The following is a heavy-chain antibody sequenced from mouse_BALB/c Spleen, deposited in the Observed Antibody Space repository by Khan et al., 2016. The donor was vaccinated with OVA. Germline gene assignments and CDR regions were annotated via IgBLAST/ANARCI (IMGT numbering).Heavy chain of an antibody. CDR3: TRGKALYHFDH. J-gene: IGHJ2*01. CDR1: GYIFTSYW. Sequence: QVQLKQSGAELVRPGASVKLSCKTSGYIFTSYWIHWVKQRSGQGLEWIARIYPGTDNTYYNEKFKDKATLTADKSSSTAYMQLTSLKSEDSDVYFCTRGKALYHFDHWGQGTTLTVSA. V-gene: IGHV1-76*01. D-gene: IGHD3-2*02. CDR2: IYPGTDNT.